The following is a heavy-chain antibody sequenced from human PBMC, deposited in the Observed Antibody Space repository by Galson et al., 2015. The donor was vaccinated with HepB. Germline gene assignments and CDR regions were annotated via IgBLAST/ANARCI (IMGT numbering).Heavy chain of an antibody. J-gene: IGHJ5*02. V-gene: IGHV3-20*01. CDR2: INWNGGST. D-gene: IGHD2-2*01. CDR3: ARDSHSDQLLGGSEPNWFDP. CDR1: GFTFDDYG. Sequence: SLRLSCAASGFTFDDYGMSWVRQAPGKGLEWVSGINWNGGSTGYADSVKGRFTISRDNAKNSLYLQMNSLRAEDTALYHCARDSHSDQLLGGSEPNWFDPWGQGTLVTVSS.